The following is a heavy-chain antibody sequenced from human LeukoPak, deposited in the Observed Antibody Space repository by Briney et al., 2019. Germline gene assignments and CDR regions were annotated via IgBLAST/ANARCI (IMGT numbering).Heavy chain of an antibody. J-gene: IGHJ4*02. CDR3: AIGNYKALY. CDR2: ISSSGSNR. V-gene: IGHV3-11*01. D-gene: IGHD1-7*01. Sequence: GGSLRLSCAASGFTFSDYYMSWLRQAPGKGLEWVSYISSSGSNRYYADSVKGRFTISRDNAENTLSLQMNSLRADDTAVYYCAIGNYKALYWGQGTLVTVSS. CDR1: GFTFSDYY.